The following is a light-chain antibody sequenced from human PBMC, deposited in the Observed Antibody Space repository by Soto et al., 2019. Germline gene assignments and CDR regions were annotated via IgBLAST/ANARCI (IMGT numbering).Light chain of an antibody. J-gene: IGLJ2*01. CDR3: AAWDDSLSVV. V-gene: IGLV1-47*02. CDR1: SSNIGSNY. Sequence: QSVLTQPPSASGTPGRRVTISCSGSSSNIGSNYVYWYQQLPGTAPKLLIYSNNQRPSGVPDRFSGSKSGTSASLAISGLRSEDEADYYCAAWDDSLSVVFGGGTNLTVL. CDR2: SNN.